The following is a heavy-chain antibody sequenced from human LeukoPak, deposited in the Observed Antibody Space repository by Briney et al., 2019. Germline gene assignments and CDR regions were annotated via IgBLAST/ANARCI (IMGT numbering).Heavy chain of an antibody. CDR2: ISVDSNYL. Sequence: GGSLRLSCEASGFKFNDYWMNWVRQAPGKGLEWVSSISVDSNYLYYVDSLRRRFTVSRDNTKNSLYLQMNSLRAEDTAVYYCVRVHCSGGGCYQRNDGLEIWGQGTMVTVSS. CDR3: VRVHCSGGGCYQRNDGLEI. D-gene: IGHD2-15*01. V-gene: IGHV3-21*01. J-gene: IGHJ3*02. CDR1: GFKFNDYW.